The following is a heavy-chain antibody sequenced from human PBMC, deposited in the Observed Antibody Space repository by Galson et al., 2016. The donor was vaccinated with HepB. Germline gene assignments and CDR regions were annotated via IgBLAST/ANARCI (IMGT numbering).Heavy chain of an antibody. Sequence: SLRLSCAASGFTFSNYWMSWVRQAPGKGLEWVADIKQDGSEKYYVDSVKGRFTISRDNAKNSLYLQMTSLRAEDTAVYYCARENSSGWLWDYYYYGMDVWGQGTTVSVSS. CDR2: IKQDGSEK. D-gene: IGHD6-19*01. CDR1: GFTFSNYW. J-gene: IGHJ6*02. V-gene: IGHV3-7*03. CDR3: ARENSSGWLWDYYYYGMDV.